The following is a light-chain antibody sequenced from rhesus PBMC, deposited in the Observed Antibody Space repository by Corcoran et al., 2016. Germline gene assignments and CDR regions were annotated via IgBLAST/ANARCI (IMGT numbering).Light chain of an antibody. CDR3: QQYNSAPWT. J-gene: IGKJ1*01. CDR1: QSISSW. Sequence: DIQMTQSPSSLSASVGDKVTLTCQASQSISSWLAWYQQKPGKAPKPLIYKASSLERWVPSRFSGRGSGTDFTLPISSLQPEDFATYSCQQYNSAPWTFGQGTKVEIK. CDR2: KAS. V-gene: IGKV1-16*01.